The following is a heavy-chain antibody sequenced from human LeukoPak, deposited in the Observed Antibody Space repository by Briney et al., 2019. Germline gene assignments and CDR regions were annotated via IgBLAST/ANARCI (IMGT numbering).Heavy chain of an antibody. J-gene: IGHJ4*02. D-gene: IGHD2-2*01. V-gene: IGHV1-2*02. Sequence: GSVKVTCKASGYTFTGYYMHWVRQAPGQGLEWMGWINPNSGGTNYAQKFQGRVTMTRDTSISTAYMELSRLRSDDTAVYYCARDWVVPAAPGFDYWGQGTLVTISS. CDR1: GYTFTGYY. CDR2: INPNSGGT. CDR3: ARDWVVPAAPGFDY.